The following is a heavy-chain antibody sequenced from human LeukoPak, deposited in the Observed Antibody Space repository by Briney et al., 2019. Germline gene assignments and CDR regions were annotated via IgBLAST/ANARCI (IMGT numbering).Heavy chain of an antibody. CDR2: IRQDGSEK. CDR3: ARDGTAPGLYFDL. J-gene: IGHJ4*01. Sequence: GGSLRLPCAASGFTFSDYWMNWVRLAPGKGLEWVASIRQDGSEKSYVDSVKGRFTISRDNTWNSLYLQMNSLRAEDTAVYYCARDGTAPGLYFDLWGKGTLVTVSS. D-gene: IGHD1/OR15-1a*01. V-gene: IGHV3-7*01. CDR1: GFTFSDYW.